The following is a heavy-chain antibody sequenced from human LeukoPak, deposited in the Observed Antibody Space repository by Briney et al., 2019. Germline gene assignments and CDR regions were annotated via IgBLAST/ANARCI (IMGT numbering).Heavy chain of an antibody. CDR3: AKSLAAAGPGGFDY. J-gene: IGHJ4*02. V-gene: IGHV3-23*01. D-gene: IGHD6-13*01. CDR2: ISGSGGST. Sequence: QPGGSLRLSCAASGFTFSSHAMTWVRQAPGKGLEWVSAISGSGGSTYYADSVKGRFTISRDNSKNTLYLQMNSLRAEDTAVYYCAKSLAAAGPGGFDYWGQGTLVTVSS. CDR1: GFTFSSHA.